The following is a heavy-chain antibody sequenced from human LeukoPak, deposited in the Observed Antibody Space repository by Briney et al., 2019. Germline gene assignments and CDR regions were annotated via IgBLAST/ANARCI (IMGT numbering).Heavy chain of an antibody. Sequence: GRSPRLSCAASGFIFSNYAMHWVRQAPGKGLEWVALISSDGSKTYHAVSVKGRFSISRDNSKNTLYLQLNSLRAEDTSVYYCARDSTYWYDSGSSGPHYFDYWGQGTLVTVSS. CDR2: ISSDGSKT. J-gene: IGHJ4*02. CDR3: ARDSTYWYDSGSSGPHYFDY. D-gene: IGHD3-10*01. V-gene: IGHV3-30*01. CDR1: GFIFSNYA.